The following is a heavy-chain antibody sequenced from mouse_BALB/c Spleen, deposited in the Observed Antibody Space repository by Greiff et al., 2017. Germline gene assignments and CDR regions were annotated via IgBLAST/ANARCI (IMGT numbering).Heavy chain of an antibody. V-gene: IGHV3-8*02. CDR2: ISYSGST. J-gene: IGHJ3*01. CDR1: GDSITSGY. D-gene: IGHD1-1*01. Sequence: EVKLVESGPSLVKPSQTLSLTCSVTGDSITSGYWNWIRKFPGNKLEYMGYISYSGSTYYNPSLKSRISITRDTSKNQYYLQLNSVTTEDTATYYCASHYYGSSYSWFAYWGQGTLVTVSA. CDR3: ASHYYGSSYSWFAY.